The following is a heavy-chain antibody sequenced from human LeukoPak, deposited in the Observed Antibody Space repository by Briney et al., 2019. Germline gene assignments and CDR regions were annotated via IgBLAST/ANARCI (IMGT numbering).Heavy chain of an antibody. D-gene: IGHD3-22*01. V-gene: IGHV4-61*02. J-gene: IGHJ4*02. CDR3: ARTLGYYDSSGYSDFDY. Sequence: SQTLSLTCTVSGGSVSSGSYYWGWIRQPAGKGLEWIGRIYASGSTNYNPSLKSRVTISLDTSKNQFSLKLSSVTAADTAVYYCARTLGYYDSSGYSDFDYWGQGTLVTVSS. CDR1: GGSVSSGSYY. CDR2: IYASGST.